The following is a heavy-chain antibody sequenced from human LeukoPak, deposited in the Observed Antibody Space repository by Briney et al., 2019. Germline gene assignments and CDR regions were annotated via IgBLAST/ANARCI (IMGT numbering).Heavy chain of an antibody. Sequence: GGSLRLSCAASGFTFSSYAMHWVRQAPGKGLEWVAVISYDGSNKYYADSVKGRFTISRDNSKNTLYLQMNSLRAEDTAVYYCARDSELRVSRYYFDYWGQGTLVTVSS. CDR1: GFTFSSYA. J-gene: IGHJ4*02. CDR3: ARDSELRVSRYYFDY. V-gene: IGHV3-30*04. D-gene: IGHD1-26*01. CDR2: ISYDGSNK.